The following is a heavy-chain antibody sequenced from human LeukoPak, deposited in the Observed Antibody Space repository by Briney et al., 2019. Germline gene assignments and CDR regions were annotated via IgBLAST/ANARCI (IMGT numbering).Heavy chain of an antibody. Sequence: GASVKVSCKASGYTFTSYGISWVRQAPGQGLEWMGWISAYNGNTNYAQKLQGRVTMTTDTSTSTAYMELRSLRSDDTAVYYCARDRPTMDYYDSSGYLQAFDIWGQGTMVTVSS. CDR1: GYTFTSYG. D-gene: IGHD3-22*01. CDR3: ARDRPTMDYYDSSGYLQAFDI. V-gene: IGHV1-18*01. CDR2: ISAYNGNT. J-gene: IGHJ3*02.